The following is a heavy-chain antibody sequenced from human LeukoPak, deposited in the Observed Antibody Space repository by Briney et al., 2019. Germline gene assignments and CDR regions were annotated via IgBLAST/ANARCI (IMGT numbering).Heavy chain of an antibody. Sequence: SETLSLTCTVSGDSITSFYWSWIRQSPGKGLEWIGYFYYSRGTTYNPSLRSRATISADTSQNQFSLKLRSVTAADTAVYYCARAISTWSYFYYMDVWGKGTTVTVSS. CDR3: ARAISTWSYFYYMDV. V-gene: IGHV4-59*01. CDR1: GDSITSFY. CDR2: FYYSRGT. D-gene: IGHD5-24*01. J-gene: IGHJ6*03.